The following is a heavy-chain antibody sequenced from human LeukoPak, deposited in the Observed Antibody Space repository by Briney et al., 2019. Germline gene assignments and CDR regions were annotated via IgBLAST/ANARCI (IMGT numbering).Heavy chain of an antibody. Sequence: GGSLRLSCAASGFTFSSCAMSWVRQAPGKGLDWVSAISGSGGSTYYEDSVKGRFTISRDNSKNTLYLQMNSLRAEDTAIYYCAKKSESGSYYGTNFDYWGQGTLVTVSS. CDR3: AKKSESGSYYGTNFDY. J-gene: IGHJ4*02. CDR1: GFTFSSCA. CDR2: ISGSGGST. D-gene: IGHD1-26*01. V-gene: IGHV3-23*01.